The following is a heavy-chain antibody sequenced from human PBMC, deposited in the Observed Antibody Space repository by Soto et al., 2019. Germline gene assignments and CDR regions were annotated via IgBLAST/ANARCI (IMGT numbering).Heavy chain of an antibody. CDR2: ISGSGSRK. CDR3: AITVTVTTTSIDY. V-gene: IGHV3-23*01. CDR1: GFTFSGYA. D-gene: IGHD4-17*01. Sequence: PGGSLRLSCAASGFTFSGYAMSWVRQAPGKGLEWVSGISGSGSRKYYADSVKGRFTISRDNSKNTLYLQMNSLRAEDTAVYYCAITVTVTTTSIDYLGQGSMVTVFS. J-gene: IGHJ4*02.